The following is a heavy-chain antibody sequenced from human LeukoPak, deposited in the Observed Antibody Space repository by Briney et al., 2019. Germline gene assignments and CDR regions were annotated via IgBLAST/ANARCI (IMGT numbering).Heavy chain of an antibody. CDR2: KYARGSS. D-gene: IGHD2-15*01. Sequence: PSDPLSLTCTVSGGPISNYHWSWLRQPAGKGLEWIGRKYARGSSDYNPPVQSRVTMSVDTSKNQFSLKLRSVTAADTAVYYCARGRYCSADICTGGDSFDIWGQGTMVSVSP. CDR3: ARGRYCSADICTGGDSFDI. CDR1: GGPISNYH. V-gene: IGHV4-4*07. J-gene: IGHJ3*02.